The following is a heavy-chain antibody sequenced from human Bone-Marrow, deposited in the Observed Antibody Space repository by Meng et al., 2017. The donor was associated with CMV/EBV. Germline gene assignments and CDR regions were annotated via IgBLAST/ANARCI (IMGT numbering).Heavy chain of an antibody. J-gene: IGHJ4*02. CDR1: GFTVSINY. D-gene: IGHD6-19*01. Sequence: VHVVESGGGLLQPGGSLRLSCAAPGFTVSINYMSRGRQSPGKGLDWVSVIYSGGSTYYADSVKGRFTISRDNSKNTLYRQMNSLRAEDTAVYYCARGLVLGYWGQGTLVTVSS. CDR2: IYSGGST. CDR3: ARGLVLGY. V-gene: IGHV3-53*01.